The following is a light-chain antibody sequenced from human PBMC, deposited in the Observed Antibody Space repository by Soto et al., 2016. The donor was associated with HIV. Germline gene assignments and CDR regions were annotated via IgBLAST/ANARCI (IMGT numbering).Light chain of an antibody. V-gene: IGLV3-21*03. CDR1: NIGTKS. CDR2: DDN. Sequence: SYELTQPPSVSVAPGTTAKITCGGDNIGTKSVHWYQQKPGQAPVLVLYDDNDRPSGIPERFSGSNSGNTATLTISRVEAGDEADYYCQVWDRSSDHVVFGGGTKLTVL. J-gene: IGLJ2*01. CDR3: QVWDRSSDHVV.